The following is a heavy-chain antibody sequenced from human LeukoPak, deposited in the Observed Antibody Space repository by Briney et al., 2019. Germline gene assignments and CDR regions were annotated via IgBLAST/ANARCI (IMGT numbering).Heavy chain of an antibody. CDR3: ARVIAARPHYDY. D-gene: IGHD6-6*01. CDR1: GGSFSGYY. V-gene: IGHV4-34*01. J-gene: IGHJ4*02. Sequence: SETLSLTCAVYGGSFSGYYWSWIRQPPGKGLEWIGEINHSGSTNYNPSLKSRVTISVGTSKNQFSLKLSSVTAADTAVYYCARVIAARPHYDYWGQGTLVTVSS. CDR2: INHSGST.